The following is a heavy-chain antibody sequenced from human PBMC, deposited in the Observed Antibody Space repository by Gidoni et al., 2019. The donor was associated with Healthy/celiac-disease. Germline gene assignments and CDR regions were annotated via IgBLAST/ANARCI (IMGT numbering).Heavy chain of an antibody. D-gene: IGHD3-9*01. CDR1: GGTFSSYA. J-gene: IGHJ3*02. CDR2: IIPLFGTA. CDR3: ARFDRDAFDI. Sequence: QVQRVQSGAEGKKPGSAVKVYCKASGGTFSSYAISWVRQAPVQGLEWMGGIIPLFGTANYAQKFQGRVTITADESTSTAYMELSSLRSEDTAVYYCARFDRDAFDIWGQGTMVTVSS. V-gene: IGHV1-69*01.